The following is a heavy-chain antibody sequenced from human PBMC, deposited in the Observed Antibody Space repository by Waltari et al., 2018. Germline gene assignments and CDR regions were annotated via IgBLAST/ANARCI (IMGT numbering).Heavy chain of an antibody. D-gene: IGHD1-1*01. CDR1: GGSVSSSSHS. Sequence: QLQLQESGPRLLKPSETLSLTCTVSGGSVSSSSHSWGWIPQPPGRDLEGIATVYEGGGPYDNVSLRSRVTISLDTSKNEFYLDLTAVTAADTAVYYCAGLARISDNWERSYWFDPWGQGTLVTVSS. CDR2: VYEGGGP. J-gene: IGHJ5*02. CDR3: AGLARISDNWERSYWFDP. V-gene: IGHV4-39*01.